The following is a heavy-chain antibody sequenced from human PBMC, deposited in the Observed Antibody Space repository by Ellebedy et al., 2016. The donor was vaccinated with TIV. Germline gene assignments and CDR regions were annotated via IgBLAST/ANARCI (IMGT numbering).Heavy chain of an antibody. CDR3: ARSTVVTLIDY. Sequence: SETLSLXCTVSGGSISSYYWSWIRQPPGKGLEWIGYIYYSGSTNYNPSLKSRVTISVDTSKNQFSLKLSSVTAADTAVYYCARSTVVTLIDYWGQGTLVTVSS. J-gene: IGHJ4*02. CDR2: IYYSGST. CDR1: GGSISSYY. D-gene: IGHD4-23*01. V-gene: IGHV4-59*12.